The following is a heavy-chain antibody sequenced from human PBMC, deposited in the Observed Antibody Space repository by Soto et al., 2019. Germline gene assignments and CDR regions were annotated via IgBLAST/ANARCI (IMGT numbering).Heavy chain of an antibody. CDR1: GCTFSRYG. D-gene: IGHD5-18*01. CDR2: ISYDGSNK. CDR3: AKDGYSYGLRPRGWFDP. J-gene: IGHJ5*02. V-gene: IGHV3-30*18. Sequence: QVQLVESGGGVVQPGRTLRLSCAASGCTFSRYGMHWVRQAPGKEMEWVAVISYDGSNKYYADSVKGGFTISRDNSKNTLYLQMNSLRAEDTAVYYCAKDGYSYGLRPRGWFDPWGQGTLVTVSS.